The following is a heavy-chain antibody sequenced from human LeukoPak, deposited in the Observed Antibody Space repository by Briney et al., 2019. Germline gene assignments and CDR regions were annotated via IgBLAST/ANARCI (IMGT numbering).Heavy chain of an antibody. CDR3: ARDLTGSYSDY. Sequence: PSETLSLTCTVSGGSISSYYWSWIRQPPGKGLEWIGYIYYSGSTNYNPSLKSRVTISVDTSKNQFSLKLSSVTAADTAVYYCARDLTGSYSDYWGQGTLVTVSS. CDR1: GGSISSYY. CDR2: IYYSGST. D-gene: IGHD3-9*01. V-gene: IGHV4-59*01. J-gene: IGHJ4*02.